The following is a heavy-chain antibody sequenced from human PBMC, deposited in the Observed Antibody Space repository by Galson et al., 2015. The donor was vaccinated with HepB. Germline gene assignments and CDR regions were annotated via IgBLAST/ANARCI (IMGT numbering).Heavy chain of an antibody. Sequence: SLRLSCAASGFTFSSYSMNWVRQAPGKGLEWVSSISSSSSYIYYADSVKGRFTISRDNAKNSLYLQMNSLRAEDTAVYYCARVYDSPRPNYYYGMDVWGQGTTVTVSS. D-gene: IGHD3-22*01. CDR3: ARVYDSPRPNYYYGMDV. CDR1: GFTFSSYS. J-gene: IGHJ6*02. V-gene: IGHV3-21*01. CDR2: ISSSSSYI.